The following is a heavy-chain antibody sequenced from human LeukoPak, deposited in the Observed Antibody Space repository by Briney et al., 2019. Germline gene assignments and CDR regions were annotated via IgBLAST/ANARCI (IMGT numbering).Heavy chain of an antibody. CDR2: VIASGAAT. Sequence: GGSLRLSCAASGFTFSSYAMSWVRQAPGKGLEMVSAVIASGAATYYADSVKGRFTISRDNSKNTVSLQMNSLRAEDTAVYYCAKGDYGDYAFDYWGRGILVTVSS. V-gene: IGHV3-23*01. CDR3: AKGDYGDYAFDY. CDR1: GFTFSSYA. J-gene: IGHJ4*02. D-gene: IGHD4-17*01.